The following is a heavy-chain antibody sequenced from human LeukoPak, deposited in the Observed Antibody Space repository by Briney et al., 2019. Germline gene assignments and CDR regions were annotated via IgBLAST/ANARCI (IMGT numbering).Heavy chain of an antibody. CDR2: IGAGGAAT. CDR1: GFTFTTYA. CDR3: GRPTKFWLIQGDGVDV. V-gene: IGHV3-23*01. J-gene: IGHJ6*02. Sequence: PGASLRLSCAASGFTFTTYAMTWVRQAPGKGLEWVSSIGAGGAATFYSDSVKGRFTISRDNSMNTLYLQMSSLRADDTAVYYCGRPTKFWLIQGDGVDVWGQGTTVTVSS. D-gene: IGHD6-19*01.